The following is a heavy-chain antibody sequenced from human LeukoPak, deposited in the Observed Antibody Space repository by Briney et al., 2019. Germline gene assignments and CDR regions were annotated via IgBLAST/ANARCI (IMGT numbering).Heavy chain of an antibody. D-gene: IGHD7-27*01. V-gene: IGHV3-53*01. J-gene: IGHJ4*02. CDR3: SRGWGSFEN. CDR1: GFSVITDY. Sequence: GGSLRLSCAASGFSVITDYMTWVRQAPGKGLEWVSTLYSSGNTYYADSVKGRFTVSRDNSKNTLFLEISSLRAEDTAVYFCSRGWGSFENWGQGTLVAVSS. CDR2: LYSSGNT.